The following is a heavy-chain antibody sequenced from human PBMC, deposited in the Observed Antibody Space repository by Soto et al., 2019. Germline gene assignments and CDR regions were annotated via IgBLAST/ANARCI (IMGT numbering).Heavy chain of an antibody. D-gene: IGHD2-21*01. J-gene: IGHJ5*02. CDR2: IYHSGST. CDR3: ARDSRVRAYEGRLDP. V-gene: IGHV4-30-2*01. Sequence: SETLSLTCAVSGGSIRSGGYSWSWSWQPPGKGLEWIGYIYHSGSTYYNPSLKSRVTISVDRSKNQFSLKLSSVTAADTAVYYCARDSRVRAYEGRLDPWRQRTLVTFSS. CDR1: GGSIRSGGYS.